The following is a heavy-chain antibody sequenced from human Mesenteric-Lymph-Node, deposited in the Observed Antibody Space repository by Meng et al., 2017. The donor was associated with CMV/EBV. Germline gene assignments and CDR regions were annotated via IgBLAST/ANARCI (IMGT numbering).Heavy chain of an antibody. J-gene: IGHJ4*02. D-gene: IGHD3-22*01. CDR3: ARGVTMIEVMYPLDY. V-gene: IGHV3-30*02. Sequence: GESLKISCAASGFTFSSYGMHWVRQAPGKGLEWVAFIRYDGSNKYYADSVKGRFTISRDNAKNSLYLQMNSLRAEDTAVYYCARGVTMIEVMYPLDYWGQGTLVTVSS. CDR1: GFTFSSYG. CDR2: IRYDGSNK.